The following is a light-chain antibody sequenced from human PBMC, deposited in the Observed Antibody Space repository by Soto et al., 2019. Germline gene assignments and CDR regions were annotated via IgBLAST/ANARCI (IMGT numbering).Light chain of an antibody. V-gene: IGKV3-20*01. J-gene: IGKJ1*01. CDR2: GAS. Sequence: EIVLTQSPGTLSLSPGERATLSCRASQSVSSSYLAWYQQKPGQAPRLLLYGASSRATGIPDRFSGSRSGRDFTLPISRLEPEDFAVYYCQQYGSPLWTFGQGPKVELK. CDR1: QSVSSSY. CDR3: QQYGSPLWT.